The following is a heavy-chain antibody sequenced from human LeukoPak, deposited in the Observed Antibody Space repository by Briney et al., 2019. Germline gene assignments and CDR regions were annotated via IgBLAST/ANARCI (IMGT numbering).Heavy chain of an antibody. CDR2: IRYDGSKK. CDR1: GFTFSSYG. CDR3: AKDKIAAAASYYFDY. V-gene: IGHV3-30*02. D-gene: IGHD6-13*01. Sequence: PGGSLRLSCAASGFTFSSYGMHWVRQAPGKGVERVAFIRYDGSKKYYADSVKGRFTISRDNSENTLYLQMNSLRAEDTAVYYCAKDKIAAAASYYFDYWGQGTLVTVSS. J-gene: IGHJ4*02.